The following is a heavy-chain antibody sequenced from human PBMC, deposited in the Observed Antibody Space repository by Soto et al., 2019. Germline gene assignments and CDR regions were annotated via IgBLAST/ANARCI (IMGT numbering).Heavy chain of an antibody. Sequence: EVQLVESGGGLVQSGGSLRLSCAASGFTFSSYWMSWVRQGPGKGPEWVANIQQDGSEIYYVDSVKGRLTISRDNAKSSLYLQMTSLRAEDTAVYHCAKSLSAIPGDSWGQGTLVTVSS. V-gene: IGHV3-7*05. D-gene: IGHD2-2*01. J-gene: IGHJ4*02. CDR3: AKSLSAIPGDS. CDR2: IQQDGSEI. CDR1: GFTFSSYW.